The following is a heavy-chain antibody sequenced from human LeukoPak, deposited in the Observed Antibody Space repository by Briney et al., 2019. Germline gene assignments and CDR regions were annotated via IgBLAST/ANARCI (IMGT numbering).Heavy chain of an antibody. CDR1: GYTFTDYY. J-gene: IGHJ6*02. CDR3: ARVRIGQQLDKYYYYAMDV. Sequence: ASVKVSCKASGYTFTDYYMHWVRQAPGQGREWMGWINPNSGGTNYAQKSQGRVTMTTDTSISTAYMEVSRLRSDDTAVYYCARVRIGQQLDKYYYYAMDVWGQGTTVTVSS. V-gene: IGHV1-2*02. D-gene: IGHD6-13*01. CDR2: INPNSGGT.